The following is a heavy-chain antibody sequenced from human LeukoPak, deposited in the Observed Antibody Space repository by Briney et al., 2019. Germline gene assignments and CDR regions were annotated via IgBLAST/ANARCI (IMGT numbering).Heavy chain of an antibody. Sequence: GESLKISCKDSGYSFTTYWICWVGHMPGSCLECMEIFDPGNSDTSYSPSFQGQVTISADRSISTAYLQWSSLKASDTAMYYCTRLIGYCSGGSCYCDYWGQGTLVTVSS. CDR1: GYSFTTYW. V-gene: IGHV5-51*01. CDR2: FDPGNSDT. J-gene: IGHJ4*02. CDR3: TRLIGYCSGGSCYCDY. D-gene: IGHD2-15*01.